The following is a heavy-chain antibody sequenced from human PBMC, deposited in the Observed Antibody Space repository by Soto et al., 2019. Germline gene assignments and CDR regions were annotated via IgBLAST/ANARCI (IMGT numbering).Heavy chain of an antibody. V-gene: IGHV4-30-2*01. J-gene: IGHJ5*02. CDR3: ARVPDR. CDR2: IYHSGST. Sequence: SETLPLTGVVSASSNSCACYSWSWIRQPPGKGLEWIGYIYHSGSTYYNPSLKSRVTISVDRSKNQFSLKLSSVTAADTAVYSCARVPDRWGQGTRVTVS. CDR1: ASSNSCACYS.